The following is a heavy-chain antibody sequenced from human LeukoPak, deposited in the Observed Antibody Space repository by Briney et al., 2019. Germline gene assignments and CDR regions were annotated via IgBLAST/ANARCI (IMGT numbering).Heavy chain of an antibody. CDR1: GYSFTSYW. CDR2: IDPSDSYT. Sequence: GESLKISCKGSGYSFTSYWISWVRQMPGKGLEWMGRIDPSDSYTNYSPSFQGHVTISADKSISTAYLRWSSLKASDTAMYYCARQDRAVAGTLRNWFDPWGQGTLVTVSS. J-gene: IGHJ5*02. V-gene: IGHV5-10-1*01. CDR3: ARQDRAVAGTLRNWFDP. D-gene: IGHD6-19*01.